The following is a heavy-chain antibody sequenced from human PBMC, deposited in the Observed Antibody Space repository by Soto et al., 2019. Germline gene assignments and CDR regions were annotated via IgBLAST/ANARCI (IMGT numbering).Heavy chain of an antibody. CDR2: IYHSGVT. CDR3: TRRPSLEAFIDY. J-gene: IGHJ4*02. Sequence: SETLSLICAVSGFPIRSENWWTWVRQTPGKGLEWIAEIYHSGVTNYNPSLKSRATISVDKSKNQFSLDLYSVTAADTAVSLCTRRPSLEAFIDYWGQGTLVTVS. D-gene: IGHD3-3*02. V-gene: IGHV4-4*02. CDR1: GFPIRSENW.